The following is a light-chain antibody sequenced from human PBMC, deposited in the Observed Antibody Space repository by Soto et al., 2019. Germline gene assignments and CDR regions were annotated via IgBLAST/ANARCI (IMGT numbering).Light chain of an antibody. V-gene: IGKV3-15*01. CDR1: QSISDT. CDR2: GAS. Sequence: EIVMTQSPATLSVSPGGRATLSCMASQSISDTLAWYQQKPCQAPRLLIHGASTRAPGFPARFSGSGSGTDFTLTISSLQSEDFAVYYGQQYDNWPWTFGQGTKVEIK. J-gene: IGKJ1*01. CDR3: QQYDNWPWT.